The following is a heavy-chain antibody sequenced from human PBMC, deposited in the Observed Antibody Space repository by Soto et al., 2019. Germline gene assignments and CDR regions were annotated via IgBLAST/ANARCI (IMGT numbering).Heavy chain of an antibody. CDR1: GGTFSSYA. V-gene: IGHV1-69*13. CDR2: IIPIFGTA. J-gene: IGHJ5*02. D-gene: IGHD3-10*01. CDR3: ARWGLFGSRSGSYRDRFDP. Sequence: SVKVSCKASGGTFSSYAISWVRQAPGQGLEWMGGIIPIFGTANYAQKFQGRVTITADESTSTAYMELSSLRSEDTAVYYCARWGLFGSRSGSYRDRFDPWGQGTLVTVSS.